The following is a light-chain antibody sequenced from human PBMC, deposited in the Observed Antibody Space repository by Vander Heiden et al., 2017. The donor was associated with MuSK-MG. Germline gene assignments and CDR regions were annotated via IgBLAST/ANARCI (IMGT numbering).Light chain of an antibody. CDR3: QQAYSFPPT. CDR1: QGISSW. Sequence: DLQITQLPSSVSASVGDRLTSTCRASQGISSWLASHQQKPGKAPKLLIYAAATLQSGVPSRFSVSGSGTDFTLSISSLQPEDFATYYCQQAYSFPPTFGGGTKVEIK. CDR2: AAA. J-gene: IGKJ4*01. V-gene: IGKV1-12*01.